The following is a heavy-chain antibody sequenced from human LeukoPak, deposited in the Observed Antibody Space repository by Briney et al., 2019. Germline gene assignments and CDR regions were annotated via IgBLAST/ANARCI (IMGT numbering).Heavy chain of an antibody. CDR1: GYTFTSHA. CDR3: ARTRNGEGHYMDV. J-gene: IGHJ6*03. Sequence: ASVKVSCKASGYTFTSHAMNWVRQAPGQGLEWMGIINPSGGSTGYAQKFQGRVTMTRDTSTSTVYMELSSLRSEDTAVYYCARTRNGEGHYMDVWGKGTTVTVSS. D-gene: IGHD7-27*01. CDR2: INPSGGST. V-gene: IGHV1-46*01.